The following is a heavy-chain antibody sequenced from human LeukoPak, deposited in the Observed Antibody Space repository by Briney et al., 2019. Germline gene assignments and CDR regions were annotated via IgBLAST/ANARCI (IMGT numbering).Heavy chain of an antibody. CDR1: GFTFSSYA. CDR3: ANLTSGSGSSALFDY. V-gene: IGHV3-23*01. Sequence: GGSLRLSCAASGFTFSSYAMSWVRQAPGKGLDWVSAISGSGGSTYYADSVKGRFTISRDNSKNTLYLQMNSLRAEDTAVYYCANLTSGSGSSALFDYWGQGTLVTVSS. D-gene: IGHD3-10*01. J-gene: IGHJ4*02. CDR2: ISGSGGST.